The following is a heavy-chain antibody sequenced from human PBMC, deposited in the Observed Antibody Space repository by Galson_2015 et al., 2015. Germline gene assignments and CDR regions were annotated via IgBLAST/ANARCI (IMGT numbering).Heavy chain of an antibody. D-gene: IGHD3-3*01. Sequence: SLRLSCAASGFTFSNAWMSWVRQAPGKGLRWVGRIKSETDGGTTDYAAPVKGRFTISRDDSKNTLYLQMNSLKTEDTAVYYCYYDFWSGYQYYYYFYMDVWGKGTPVTVSS. V-gene: IGHV3-15*01. J-gene: IGHJ6*03. CDR1: GFTFSNAW. CDR2: IKSETDGGTT. CDR3: YYDFWSGYQYYYYFYMDV.